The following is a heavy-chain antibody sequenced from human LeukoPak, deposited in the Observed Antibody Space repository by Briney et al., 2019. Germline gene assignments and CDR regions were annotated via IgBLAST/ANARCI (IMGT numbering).Heavy chain of an antibody. CDR2: IYYSGST. J-gene: IGHJ4*02. CDR1: GRSISSYY. D-gene: IGHD3-3*01. CDR3: ARVYDGYFDY. Sequence: PSETLTLTCTVSGRSISSYYWSWIRQPPGKGLEWIGYIYYSGSTNYNPSLKSRVTISVDTSKNLFSLKLSSVTAADSAVYYCARVYDGYFDYWGQGTLVTVSS. V-gene: IGHV4-59*01.